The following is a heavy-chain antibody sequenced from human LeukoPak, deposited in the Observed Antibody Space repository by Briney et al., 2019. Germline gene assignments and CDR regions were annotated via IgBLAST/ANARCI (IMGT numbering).Heavy chain of an antibody. CDR1: GFTFSDYY. J-gene: IGHJ6*03. Sequence: GGSLRLSCAASGFTFSDYYMSWIRQAPGKGLEWVGRIKSKTDGGTTDYAAPVKGRFTISRDDSKNTLYLQMNSLKTEDTAVYYCTTTVTTRQGDYYYYMDVWGKGTTVTVSS. D-gene: IGHD4-17*01. CDR3: TTTVTTRQGDYYYYMDV. CDR2: IKSKTDGGTT. V-gene: IGHV3-15*01.